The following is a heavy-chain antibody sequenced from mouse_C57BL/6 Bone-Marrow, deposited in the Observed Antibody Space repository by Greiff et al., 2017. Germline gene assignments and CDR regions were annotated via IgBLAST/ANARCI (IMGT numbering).Heavy chain of an antibody. J-gene: IGHJ3*01. Sequence: VQLQESGAELVKPGASVKLSCKASGYTFTSYWMHWVKQRPGQGLEWIGMIHPNSGSTNYNEKFKSKATLTVDKSYSTAYMQLSSLTSDDSAVYYCASAPFYYGNSAWFAYWGQGTLVTVSA. V-gene: IGHV1-64*01. CDR2: IHPNSGST. D-gene: IGHD2-1*01. CDR1: GYTFTSYW. CDR3: ASAPFYYGNSAWFAY.